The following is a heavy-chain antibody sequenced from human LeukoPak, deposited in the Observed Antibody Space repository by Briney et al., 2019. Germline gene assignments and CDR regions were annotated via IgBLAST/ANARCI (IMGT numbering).Heavy chain of an antibody. D-gene: IGHD4-23*01. J-gene: IGHJ4*02. CDR3: ARLNYGGGDY. CDR2: INHSGST. CDR1: GGPFSGYY. Sequence: PSETLSLTCAVYGGPFSGYYWSWIRQPPGKGLEWIGEINHSGSTNYNPSLKSRVTISVDTSKNQFSLKLSSVTAADTAVYYCARLNYGGGDYWGQGTLVTVSS. V-gene: IGHV4-34*01.